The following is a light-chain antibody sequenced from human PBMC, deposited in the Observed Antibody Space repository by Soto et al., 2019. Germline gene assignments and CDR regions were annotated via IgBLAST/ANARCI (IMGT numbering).Light chain of an antibody. J-gene: IGLJ1*01. V-gene: IGLV1-40*01. CDR3: QSYDSSLSGSTV. CDR2: DSN. CDR1: SSNIVAGYD. Sequence: QAVVTQPPSVSGAPGQRVTISCTGSSSNIVAGYDVHWYQQLPGTAPKLLISDSNNRPSGVPDRFSGSKSGTSASLAITGLQAEDEADYYCQSYDSSLSGSTVFGTGTKLTVL.